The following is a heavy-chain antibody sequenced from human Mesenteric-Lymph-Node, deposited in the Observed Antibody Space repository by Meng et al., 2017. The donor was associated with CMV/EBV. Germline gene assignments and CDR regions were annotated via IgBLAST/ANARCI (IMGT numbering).Heavy chain of an antibody. J-gene: IGHJ4*02. Sequence: ASVKVSCKASGFTFNTYGFSWVRQAPGQGLEWLGWISTYNGNTHSAHKMQGRVTMSTDTSTSTAFMELRSLRTDDTAVYYCARTSILGVVDPYWGQGTLVTVSS. CDR3: ARTSILGVVDPY. D-gene: IGHD3-3*01. CDR2: ISTYNGNT. CDR1: GFTFNTYG. V-gene: IGHV1-18*01.